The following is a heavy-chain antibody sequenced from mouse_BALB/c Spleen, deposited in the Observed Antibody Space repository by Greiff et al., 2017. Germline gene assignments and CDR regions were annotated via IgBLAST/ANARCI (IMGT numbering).Heavy chain of an antibody. Sequence: EVKLMESGAELVRPGALVKLSCKASGFNIKDYYMHWVKQRPEQGLEWIGWIDPENGNTMYDPKFQGKASITADTSSNTAYLQLSSLTSEDTAVYYCAAGDGNSWFAYWGQGTLVTVSA. V-gene: IGHV14-1*02. CDR2: IDPENGNT. J-gene: IGHJ3*01. D-gene: IGHD2-1*01. CDR3: AAGDGNSWFAY. CDR1: GFNIKDYY.